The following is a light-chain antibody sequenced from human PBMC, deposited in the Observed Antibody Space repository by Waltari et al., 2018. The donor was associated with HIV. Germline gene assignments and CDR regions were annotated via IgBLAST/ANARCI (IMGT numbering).Light chain of an antibody. CDR1: QTISSTS. CDR3: QHYGSSLIT. J-gene: IGKJ5*01. CDR2: GAS. Sequence: ESVLTQSPVTLSLSPGERATLSCRASQTISSTSLAWYQQRPSQAPRLLIVGASSRATGIPDRFSGSGSGTDFTLTISRLQPEDFAVYYCQHYGSSLITFGQGTRLEIK. V-gene: IGKV3-20*01.